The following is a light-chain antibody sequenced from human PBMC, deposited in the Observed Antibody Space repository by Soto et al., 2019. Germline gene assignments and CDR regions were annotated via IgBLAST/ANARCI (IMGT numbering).Light chain of an antibody. Sequence: QPVLTQSPSASASLGASVKFTCTLSSGHNSYAIAWHQQQPEKGPRFLMKLNSDGSHKKGDGIPDRFSGSSSGAERYLTISSLQSEDEADYYCQTWGTGIRLFGGGTKVTVL. J-gene: IGLJ2*01. V-gene: IGLV4-69*01. CDR3: QTWGTGIRL. CDR1: SGHNSYA. CDR2: LNSDGSH.